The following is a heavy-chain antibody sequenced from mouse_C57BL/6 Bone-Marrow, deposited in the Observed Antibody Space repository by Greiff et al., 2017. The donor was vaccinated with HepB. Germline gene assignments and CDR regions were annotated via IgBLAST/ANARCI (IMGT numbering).Heavy chain of an antibody. Sequence: VQLQQPGAELVKPGASVKLSCKASGYTFTSYWMHWVKRRPGQGLEWIGMIYPNSGSTNYDEKFKSKATLTVDKSSSTAYMQLSSLTSEDSAVYCCARHWGFAYWGQGTLVTVSA. V-gene: IGHV1-64*01. D-gene: IGHD4-1*01. CDR1: GYTFTSYW. CDR2: IYPNSGST. CDR3: ARHWGFAY. J-gene: IGHJ3*01.